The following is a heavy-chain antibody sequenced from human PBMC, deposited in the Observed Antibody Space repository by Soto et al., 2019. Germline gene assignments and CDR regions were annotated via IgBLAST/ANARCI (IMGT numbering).Heavy chain of an antibody. J-gene: IGHJ3*02. CDR2: IYYSGST. V-gene: IGHV4-59*06. D-gene: IGHD2-2*03. Sequence: PSETLSLTCTVSGGSISGYYWSWIRQPPGKGLEWIGYIYYSGSTYYNPSLKSRVTISVDTSKNQFSLRLSSVTAADRGVYYCARVDIVVVPAAMPGAFDIWGQGTIVTVSS. CDR3: ARVDIVVVPAAMPGAFDI. CDR1: GGSISGYY.